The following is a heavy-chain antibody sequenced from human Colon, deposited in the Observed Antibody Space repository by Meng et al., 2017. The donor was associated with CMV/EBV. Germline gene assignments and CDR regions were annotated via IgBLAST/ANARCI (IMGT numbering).Heavy chain of an antibody. V-gene: IGHV1-69*05. CDR1: GGTFRLSS. CDR2: LLPIFGTS. J-gene: IGHJ4*02. Sequence: SCKPYGGTFRLSSLRLVRQAPVPRLAWLVRLLPIFGTSHYAQTFQGRVTITTDESTSTAYMELSSLRSEDTAVYYCARADSSGYYFDYWGQGTLVTVSS. D-gene: IGHD3-22*01. CDR3: ARADSSGYYFDY.